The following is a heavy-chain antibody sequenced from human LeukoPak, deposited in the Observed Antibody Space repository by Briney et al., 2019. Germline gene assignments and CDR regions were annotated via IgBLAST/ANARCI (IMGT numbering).Heavy chain of an antibody. D-gene: IGHD3-3*01. CDR2: INSDGSST. CDR3: ARGLRYYDFWSGPNGGFDP. Sequence: GGSLRLSCAASGFTFSSYWMHWVRQAPGKGLVWISRINSDGSSTSYADSVKGRFTISRDNAKNTLYLQMNSLRAEDTAVYYCARGLRYYDFWSGPNGGFDPWGQGTLVTVSS. V-gene: IGHV3-74*01. CDR1: GFTFSSYW. J-gene: IGHJ5*02.